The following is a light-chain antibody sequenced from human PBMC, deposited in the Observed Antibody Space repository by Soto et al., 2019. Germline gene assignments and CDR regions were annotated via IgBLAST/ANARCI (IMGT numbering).Light chain of an antibody. J-gene: IGKJ4*01. CDR3: QQLNSSPVT. CDR1: QGISSY. Sequence: DIQMTQSQSSLSASVGDTVTITCLASQGISSYLAWYQQKPGKVPKLMIYAASTLQRGVPSRFSGSRSGTEFTLTISSLQPEDFATYYCQQLNSSPVTFGGGTKVDIK. V-gene: IGKV1-9*01. CDR2: AAS.